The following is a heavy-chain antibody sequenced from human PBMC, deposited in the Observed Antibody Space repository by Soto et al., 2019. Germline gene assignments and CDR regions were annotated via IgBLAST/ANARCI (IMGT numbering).Heavy chain of an antibody. J-gene: IGHJ4*02. D-gene: IGHD4-17*01. CDR1: GFTFSGSA. V-gene: IGHV3-73*01. CDR2: IRSEANSYAT. CDR3: TRLRSYGAYGVDYFDY. Sequence: GGSLRLSCAASGFTFSGSAMHWVRQASGQGLAWVGRIRSEANSYATAYAASVKGRFTISRDDSKNTAYLQMNSLKTEDTDVCYCTRLRSYGAYGVDYFDYWGQGSLVTVSS.